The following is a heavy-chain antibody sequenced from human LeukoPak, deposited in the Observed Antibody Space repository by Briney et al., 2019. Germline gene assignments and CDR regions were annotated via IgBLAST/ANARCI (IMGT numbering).Heavy chain of an antibody. D-gene: IGHD2-15*01. V-gene: IGHV4-59*01. CDR2: IYYSGST. CDR3: AAGGVVAVTWFDY. J-gene: IGHJ4*02. Sequence: SETLSLTCTVSGGSISSYYWSWIRQPPGKGLEWIGYIYYSGSTNYNPSLKSRVTISVDTSKNQFSLKLSSVTAADTAVYYCAAGGVVAVTWFDYWGQGTLVTVSS. CDR1: GGSISSYY.